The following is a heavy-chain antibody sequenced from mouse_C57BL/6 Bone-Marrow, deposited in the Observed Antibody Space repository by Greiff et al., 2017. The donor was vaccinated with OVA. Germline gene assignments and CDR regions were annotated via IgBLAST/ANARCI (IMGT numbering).Heavy chain of an antibody. Sequence: VQLKESGAELARPGASVKLSCKASGYTFTSYGISWVKQRTGQGLEWIGEIYPRSGNTYYNEKFKGKATLTADKSSSTAYMELRSLTSEDSAVYFCAREGNYWYFDVWGTGTTVTVSS. J-gene: IGHJ1*03. CDR3: AREGNYWYFDV. V-gene: IGHV1-81*01. CDR2: IYPRSGNT. D-gene: IGHD2-1*01. CDR1: GYTFTSYG.